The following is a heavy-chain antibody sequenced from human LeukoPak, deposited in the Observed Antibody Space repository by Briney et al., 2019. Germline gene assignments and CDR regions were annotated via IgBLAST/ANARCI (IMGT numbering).Heavy chain of an antibody. V-gene: IGHV4-34*01. D-gene: IGHD3-3*01. CDR1: GXSFXGYY. CDR2: INHSGST. CDR3: AREKAYYDFWSGFE. J-gene: IGHJ4*02. Sequence: PSETLSLTCAVYGXSFXGYYXXWXXQPPGXGLEWIXEINHSGSTNYNPSLKSRVTISVDTSKNQFSLKLSSVTAADTAVYYCAREKAYYDFWSGFEWGQGTLVTVSS.